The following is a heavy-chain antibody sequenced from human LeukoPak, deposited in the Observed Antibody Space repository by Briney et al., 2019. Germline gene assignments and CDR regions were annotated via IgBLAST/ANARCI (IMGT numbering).Heavy chain of an antibody. CDR2: IYTSGST. Sequence: SETLSLTCTVSGGSISSYYWSWIRQPPGKGLVWIGYIYTSGSTNYNPSLKSRVTISVDTSKNQFSLKLSSVTAADTAVYYCARRRYCSGGSCHNWFDPWGQGTLVTVSS. V-gene: IGHV4-4*09. D-gene: IGHD2-15*01. CDR1: GGSISSYY. CDR3: ARRRYCSGGSCHNWFDP. J-gene: IGHJ5*02.